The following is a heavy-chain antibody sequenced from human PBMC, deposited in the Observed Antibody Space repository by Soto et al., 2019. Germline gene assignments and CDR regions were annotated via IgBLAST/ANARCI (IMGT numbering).Heavy chain of an antibody. Sequence: ESLKISCKASGYRFNSYWIGWVRQMPGKGLELMGIIHPGDSETRYSPSFQGQVTISVEKSTSTAYLQWSSLKASDTAMYYCARHNKPVTSRDYFDQWGQGTLVTV. D-gene: IGHD4-17*01. V-gene: IGHV5-51*01. CDR1: GYRFNSYW. CDR2: IHPGDSET. J-gene: IGHJ4*02. CDR3: ARHNKPVTSRDYFDQ.